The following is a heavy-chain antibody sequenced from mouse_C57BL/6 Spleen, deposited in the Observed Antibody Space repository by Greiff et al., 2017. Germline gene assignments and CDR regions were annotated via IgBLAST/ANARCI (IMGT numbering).Heavy chain of an antibody. Sequence: QVQLQQSGAELVRPGASVTLSCKASGYTFTDYYINWVKQRPGQGLEWISRIYPGSGNTYYNEKFKGKATLTAEKSSSTAYMQLSSLTSEDSAVYFCARDATVEGPSWFAYWGKGTLVTVSA. J-gene: IGHJ3*01. CDR3: ARDATVEGPSWFAY. D-gene: IGHD1-1*01. V-gene: IGHV1-76*01. CDR1: GYTFTDYY. CDR2: IYPGSGNT.